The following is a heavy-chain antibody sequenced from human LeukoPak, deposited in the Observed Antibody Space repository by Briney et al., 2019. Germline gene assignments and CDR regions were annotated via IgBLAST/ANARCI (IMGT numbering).Heavy chain of an antibody. Sequence: SETLSLTCAVYSGSFSGYSWIWIRQLPRKGLEWIGEINHSGSTNYNPSLKSRVTISVDTSSNQFSLRLSSVTAADPAVYYCARNHTGYFDPWGQGTLVTVSS. CDR3: ARNHTGYFDP. V-gene: IGHV4-34*01. CDR2: INHSGST. CDR1: SGSFSGYS. D-gene: IGHD5-18*01. J-gene: IGHJ5*02.